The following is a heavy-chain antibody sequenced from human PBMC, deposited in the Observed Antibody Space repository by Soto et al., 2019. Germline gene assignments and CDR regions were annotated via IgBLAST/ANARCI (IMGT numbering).Heavy chain of an antibody. J-gene: IGHJ4*02. CDR3: AGLLTNTIFGVVRLRVDY. CDR2: IIPIFGTA. V-gene: IGHV1-69*06. CDR1: GGTFSSYA. D-gene: IGHD3-3*01. Sequence: SVKVSCQASGGTFSSYAISWVRPAPGQGLEWLGGIIPIFGTANYAQKLPGRVTITADKSTSTAYMALSSLRSEDTAVYYCAGLLTNTIFGVVRLRVDYWSQGTLVTVSS.